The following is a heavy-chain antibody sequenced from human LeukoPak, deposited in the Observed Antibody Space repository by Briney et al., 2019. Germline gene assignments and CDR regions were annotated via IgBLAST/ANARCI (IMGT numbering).Heavy chain of an antibody. Sequence: PGGSLRLSCAASGFTFSSYGMHWVRQAPGKGLVWVAVIWYDGSNKYYADSVKGRFTISRDNSKNTLYLQMNSLRAEDTAVYYCAKDPYSSRMEYFQYWGQGTLVIVSS. V-gene: IGHV3-33*06. CDR3: AKDPYSSRMEYFQY. CDR2: IWYDGSNK. J-gene: IGHJ1*01. D-gene: IGHD3-22*01. CDR1: GFTFSSYG.